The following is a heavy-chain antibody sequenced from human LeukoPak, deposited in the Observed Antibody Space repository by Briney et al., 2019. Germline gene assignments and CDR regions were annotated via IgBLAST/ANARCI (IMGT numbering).Heavy chain of an antibody. CDR1: GFTFSSYA. V-gene: IGHV3-30*04. CDR2: ISYDGSNK. J-gene: IGHJ3*02. CDR3: AKSEQTGSYNFDAFDI. Sequence: GRSLRLSCAASGFTFSSYAMHWVRQAPGKGLEWVAVISYDGSNKYYADSVKGRFTISRDNSKNTLYLQMNSLRAEDTAVYYCAKSEQTGSYNFDAFDIWGQGTMVTVSS. D-gene: IGHD1-1*01.